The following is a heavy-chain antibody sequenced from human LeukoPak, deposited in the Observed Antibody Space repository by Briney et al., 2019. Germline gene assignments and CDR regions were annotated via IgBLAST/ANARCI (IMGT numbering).Heavy chain of an antibody. CDR3: ARQRHGRRAAFDI. Sequence: PGGSLRLSCAASGFTFSSYSMNWVRQPPGKELEWIGEIYHSGSTNYNPSLKSRVTISVDTSKNQFSLKLSSVTAADTAVYYCARQRHGRRAAFDIWGQGTMVTVSS. CDR1: GFTFSSYS. J-gene: IGHJ3*02. D-gene: IGHD3-10*01. CDR2: IYHSGST. V-gene: IGHV4-34*01.